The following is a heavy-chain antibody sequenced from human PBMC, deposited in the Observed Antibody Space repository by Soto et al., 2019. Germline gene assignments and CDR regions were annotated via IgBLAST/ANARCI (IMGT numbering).Heavy chain of an antibody. J-gene: IGHJ6*02. V-gene: IGHV1-69*13. CDR1: GGTFSSYA. CDR2: IIPIFGTA. D-gene: IGHD6-13*01. Sequence: SVKVSCKASGGTFSSYAISWVRQAPGQGLEWMGGIIPIFGTANYAQKFQGRVTITADESTSTAYMELSSLRSEDTAVYYCARSIAAAGPKWVKGYYYYYGMDVWGQGTTVTVSS. CDR3: ARSIAAAGPKWVKGYYYYYGMDV.